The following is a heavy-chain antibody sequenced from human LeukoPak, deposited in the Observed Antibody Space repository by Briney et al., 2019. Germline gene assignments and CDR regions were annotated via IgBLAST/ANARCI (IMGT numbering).Heavy chain of an antibody. D-gene: IGHD5-18*01. CDR3: ARDLNTAMVLGY. CDR1: GFTVSSNY. CDR2: IYSGGST. V-gene: IGHV3-53*01. Sequence: PPGGSLRLSCAASGFTVSSNYMSWVRQAPGKGLEWVSVIYSGGSTYYADSVKGRFTISRDNSKNTLYLQMNSLRAEDTAVYYCARDLNTAMVLGYWGQGTLVTVSS. J-gene: IGHJ4*02.